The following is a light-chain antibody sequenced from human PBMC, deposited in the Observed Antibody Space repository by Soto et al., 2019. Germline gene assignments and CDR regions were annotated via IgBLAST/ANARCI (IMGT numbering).Light chain of an antibody. CDR3: QQSSSAPFT. V-gene: IGKV1-39*01. CDR2: AAS. Sequence: DTQMTQSPPSLSASVGDRVTITCRASQSITRYLNWYQQKPGKAPQLLIFAASTLQSGVPSRFSGGGSGTDFTLTISSLQPEDFATYYCQQSSSAPFTFGPGTKVDIK. CDR1: QSITRY. J-gene: IGKJ3*01.